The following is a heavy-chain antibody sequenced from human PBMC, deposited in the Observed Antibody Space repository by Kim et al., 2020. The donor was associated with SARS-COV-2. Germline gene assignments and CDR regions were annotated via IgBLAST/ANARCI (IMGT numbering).Heavy chain of an antibody. CDR2: TFHNGDT. CDR1: GGSIRSYY. Sequence: SETLSLTCTVSGGSIRSYYWNWIRQSPGKGLEWIAYTFHNGDTSYNPSLKSRVSISLDTSNNLISLKVFSVTAADTAMYYCAKDQDGGGLQVGLDLWGQGTLVTVSS. D-gene: IGHD3-16*01. J-gene: IGHJ3*01. CDR3: AKDQDGGGLQVGLDL. V-gene: IGHV4-59*12.